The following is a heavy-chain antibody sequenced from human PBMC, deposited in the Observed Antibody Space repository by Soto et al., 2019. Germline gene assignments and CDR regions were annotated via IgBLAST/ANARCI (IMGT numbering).Heavy chain of an antibody. CDR2: LDQSGGT. CDR1: GDSLRGQS. Sequence: QVQLQQWGAGLLKASETLSLTCAVVGDSLRGQSWNWIRQSPGKGLEWIGELDQSGGTNYNPSLKSRAIISDDTSKNQFALTLTSVTAADPAVYYCAREDIYGWSGESLDVWGQGTTVTVSS. CDR3: AREDIYGWSGESLDV. V-gene: IGHV4-34*01. J-gene: IGHJ6*02. D-gene: IGHD6-19*01.